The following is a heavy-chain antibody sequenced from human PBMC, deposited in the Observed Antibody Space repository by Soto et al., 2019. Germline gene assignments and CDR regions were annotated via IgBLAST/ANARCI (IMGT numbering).Heavy chain of an antibody. V-gene: IGHV1-18*04. Sequence: QIQLVQSGAEVKEPGASVKVSCKASGYSFTSYGISWVRQAPGQGLEWMGWISAYNGNTNYEQKFQGRVAMTTDTSTNTAYLELRSLRSDDAAVYYCARDPPITGSLRGTPLMAVWGQGTTVTVSS. CDR3: ARDPPITGSLRGTPLMAV. J-gene: IGHJ6*02. CDR2: ISAYNGNT. CDR1: GYSFTSYG. D-gene: IGHD1-20*01.